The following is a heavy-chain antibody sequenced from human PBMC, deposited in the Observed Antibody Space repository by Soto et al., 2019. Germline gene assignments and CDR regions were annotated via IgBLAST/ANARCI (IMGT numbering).Heavy chain of an antibody. V-gene: IGHV1-3*01. Sequence: QVQLVQSGAEVKKPGASVKVSCKASGYTFTSYAMHWVRQAPGQRLEWMGWINAGNGNTKYSQKFQGRVTTSRDTSASTAYMDLSSLSSEDTAVYDCARGYGGYFHWFDPWGQGTLVTVSS. CDR3: ARGYGGYFHWFDP. CDR2: INAGNGNT. D-gene: IGHD4-17*01. CDR1: GYTFTSYA. J-gene: IGHJ5*02.